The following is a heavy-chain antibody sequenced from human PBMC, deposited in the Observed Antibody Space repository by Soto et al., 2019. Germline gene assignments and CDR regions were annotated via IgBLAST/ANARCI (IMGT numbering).Heavy chain of an antibody. V-gene: IGHV3-23*01. CDR2: IYAAGGSK. J-gene: IGHJ4*02. CDR1: GFVFSNYA. Sequence: EVQLLESGGGLVQPGGSLRLSCAASGFVFSNYAMFWFRQAPGRGLEWVSTIYAAGGSKYYAGSVKGRFTVSRDNSRDTLFLQMDSLRVEDTAIYFCAKDLIRGAGYEDPDYWGQGTLVTVSS. CDR3: AKDLIRGAGYEDPDY. D-gene: IGHD3-10*01.